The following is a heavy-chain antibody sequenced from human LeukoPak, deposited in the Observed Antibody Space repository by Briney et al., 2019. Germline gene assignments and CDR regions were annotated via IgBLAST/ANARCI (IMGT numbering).Heavy chain of an antibody. CDR1: GFTFGEDA. V-gene: IGHV3-49*03. J-gene: IGHJ4*02. CDR2: ISTKTNGATA. CDR3: ARLIVVVVAASSYFDS. D-gene: IGHD2-15*01. Sequence: GGSLRLSCTASGFTFGEDAMSWFRQAPGKGLEWLGFISTKTNGATAEYAASVKGRFSISRDDSKSIAYLQMNSLKTEDTAVYYCARLIVVVVAASSYFDSWGQGTRVTVYS.